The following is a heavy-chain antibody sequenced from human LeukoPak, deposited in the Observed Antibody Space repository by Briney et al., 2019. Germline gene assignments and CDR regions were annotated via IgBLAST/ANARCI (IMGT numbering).Heavy chain of an antibody. Sequence: PSQTLSLTCTVSGGSISSGGYYWSWIRQHPGKGLEWIGYIYYSGSTYYNPSLKSRVTISVDTSKNQFSLKLSSVTAADTAVYYCASFMGGRTTASSITGTTNFDYWGQGTLVTVSS. CDR2: IYYSGST. CDR1: GGSISSGGYY. D-gene: IGHD1-7*01. CDR3: ASFMGGRTTASSITGTTNFDY. J-gene: IGHJ4*02. V-gene: IGHV4-31*03.